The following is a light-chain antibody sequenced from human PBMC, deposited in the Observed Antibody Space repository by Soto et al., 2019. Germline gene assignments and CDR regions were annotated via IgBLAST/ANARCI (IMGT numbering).Light chain of an antibody. CDR2: WAP. CDR3: QQSYSIPPLT. V-gene: IGKV4-1*01. J-gene: IGKJ4*01. Sequence: DIGMTQSPDSLAVSLGERATINCKSSQSLLFSSNNKNYLAWYQQKPGQPPKLLIYWAPTRESGVPDRFSGSGSGTDFTLTISSLQAEDVAVYYCQQSYSIPPLTFGGGTKVDIK. CDR1: QSLLFSSNNKNY.